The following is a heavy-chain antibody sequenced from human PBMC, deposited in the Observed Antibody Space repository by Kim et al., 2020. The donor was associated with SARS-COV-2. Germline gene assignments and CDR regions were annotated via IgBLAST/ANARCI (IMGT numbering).Heavy chain of an antibody. J-gene: IGHJ6*02. Sequence: GGSLRLSCAASGFTVSSNYMSWVRQAPGKGLEWVSVIYSGGSTYYADSVKGRFTISRDNSKNTLYLQMNSLRAEDTAVYYCARHCSSTSYNAQGKYYYYGMDVWGQGTTVTVSS. CDR1: GFTVSSNY. CDR2: IYSGGST. CDR3: ARHCSSTSYNAQGKYYYYGMDV. D-gene: IGHD2-2*01. V-gene: IGHV3-53*01.